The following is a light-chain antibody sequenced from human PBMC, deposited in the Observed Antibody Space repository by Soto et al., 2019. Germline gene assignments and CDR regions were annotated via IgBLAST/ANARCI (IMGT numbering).Light chain of an antibody. Sequence: EIVLTQSPATLSLSPGERATLSCRASQSLSSNFLAWYQQKPGQAPRLLIYDSSSRATGFPDRFSGSGSGTDFTLSIIRLEPEDFAVYYCQQYGSSGTLGQGTKVDIK. CDR1: QSLSSNF. CDR2: DSS. V-gene: IGKV3-20*01. J-gene: IGKJ1*01. CDR3: QQYGSSGT.